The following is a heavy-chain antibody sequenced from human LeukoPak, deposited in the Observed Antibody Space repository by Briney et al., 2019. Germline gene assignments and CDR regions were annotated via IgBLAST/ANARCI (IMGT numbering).Heavy chain of an antibody. V-gene: IGHV1-8*02. CDR1: GYTFTSYY. CDR2: MNPNSGNT. D-gene: IGHD2-2*01. Sequence: ASVTVSCKASGYTFTSYYMHWVRQAPGQGLEWMGWMNPNSGNTGYAQKFQGRVTMTRNTSISTAYMELSSLRSEDTAVYYCARESMGFCSSTSCYAGYAFDIWGQGTMVTVSS. CDR3: ARESMGFCSSTSCYAGYAFDI. J-gene: IGHJ3*02.